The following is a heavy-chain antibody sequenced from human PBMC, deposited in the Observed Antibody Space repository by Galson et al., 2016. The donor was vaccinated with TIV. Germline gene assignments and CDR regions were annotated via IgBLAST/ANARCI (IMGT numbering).Heavy chain of an antibody. V-gene: IGHV1-69*13. CDR2: IIPLFRTA. J-gene: IGHJ6*02. CDR3: AKDRYTAFDSYYYYYGMDV. Sequence: SVKVSCKASGGTFSSYVINWVRQAPGQGLEWMGGIIPLFRTANYAQKFQGRVTITADESTSTAHMELNSLTSEDTAVYYCAKDRYTAFDSYYYYYGMDVWGQGTTVTVSS. CDR1: GGTFSSYV. D-gene: IGHD5-18*01.